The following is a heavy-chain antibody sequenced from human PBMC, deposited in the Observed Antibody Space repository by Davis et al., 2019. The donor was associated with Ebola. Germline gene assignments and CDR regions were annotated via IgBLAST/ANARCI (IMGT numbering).Heavy chain of an antibody. J-gene: IGHJ3*02. CDR3: ARYSTVSMILKAAFDI. V-gene: IGHV4-34*01. CDR2: INHIGDT. Sequence: PSETLSLTCAVYGGSFTGYYWGWIRQAPGKGLEWIAEINHIGDTNYNPSLESRVTISVDTSKNQFSLRLTSVTAADTAIYYCARYSTVSMILKAAFDIWGQGNMVTVSS. D-gene: IGHD2/OR15-2a*01. CDR1: GGSFTGYY.